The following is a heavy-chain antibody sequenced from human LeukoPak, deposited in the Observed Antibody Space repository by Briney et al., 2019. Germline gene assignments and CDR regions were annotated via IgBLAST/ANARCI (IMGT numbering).Heavy chain of an antibody. D-gene: IGHD3-3*01. CDR1: GFTFSSYA. V-gene: IGHV3-30-3*01. CDR2: ISYDGSNK. Sequence: GGSLRLSCAASGFTFSSYAMHWVRQAPGKGLEWVAVISYDGSNKYYADSVKGRFTISRDNSKNSLYLQMNSLRAEDTAVYYCARDLYDFWSGYFNWGQGTPVTVSS. J-gene: IGHJ4*02. CDR3: ARDLYDFWSGYFN.